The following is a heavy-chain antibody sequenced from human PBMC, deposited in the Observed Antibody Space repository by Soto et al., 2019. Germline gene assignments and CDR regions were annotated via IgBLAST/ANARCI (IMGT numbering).Heavy chain of an antibody. CDR1: GGSISSSSYY. V-gene: IGHV4-39*01. D-gene: IGHD6-6*01. J-gene: IGHJ4*02. Sequence: QLQLQESGPGLVKPSETLSLTCTVSGGSISSSSYYWGWIRQPPGKGLEWIGSIYYSGSTYYNPSLKSRVPISVDTSKNQFSLKLSSVTAADTAVYYCARPVSSFFSFDYWGQGTLVTVSS. CDR3: ARPVSSFFSFDY. CDR2: IYYSGST.